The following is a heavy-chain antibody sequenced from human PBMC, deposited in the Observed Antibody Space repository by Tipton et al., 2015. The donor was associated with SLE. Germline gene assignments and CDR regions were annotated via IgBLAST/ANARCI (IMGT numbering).Heavy chain of an antibody. Sequence: TLSLTCTVSGGSISSSSYYWGWIRQPSGKGLEWIGSIYYSGSTYYNPSLKSRVTISVDTSKNQFSLKLSSVTAADPAVYYCARVGSDEYSFSHYYYMDVWGKGTTVTVSS. CDR1: GGSISSSSYY. CDR3: ARVGSDEYSFSHYYYMDV. D-gene: IGHD2-21*01. V-gene: IGHV4-39*07. J-gene: IGHJ6*03. CDR2: IYYSGST.